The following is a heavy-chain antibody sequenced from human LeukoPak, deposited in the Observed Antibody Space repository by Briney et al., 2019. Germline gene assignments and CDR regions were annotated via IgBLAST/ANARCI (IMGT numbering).Heavy chain of an antibody. CDR3: AKPSGYSYGCNY. J-gene: IGHJ4*02. V-gene: IGHV1-69*13. CDR1: GGTFSSYA. Sequence: SVKVSCKASGGTFSSYAISWVRQAPGQGLQWMGGIIPIFGTANYAQKFQGRVTISADESTSTAYMGLSSLRSEDTAVYYCAKPSGYSYGCNYWGQGTLVTVSS. D-gene: IGHD5-18*01. CDR2: IIPIFGTA.